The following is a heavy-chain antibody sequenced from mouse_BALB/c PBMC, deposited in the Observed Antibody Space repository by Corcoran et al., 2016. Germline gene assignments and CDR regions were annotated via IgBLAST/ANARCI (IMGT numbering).Heavy chain of an antibody. CDR1: GYSFTGNY. D-gene: IGHD1-1*02. J-gene: IGHJ3*01. V-gene: IGHV1-34*02. Sequence: EVQLQQSGPEQVKTGASVKMSCKASGYSFTGNYLHWVKQSHVKSLDGMGRSNPYNGATSYNQNFKDKASLTVDKSSSTAYMELHSLKSEDSAVYYCARSGGNSASFAYWGQGTLVTVSS. CDR2: SNPYNGAT. CDR3: ARSGGNSASFAY.